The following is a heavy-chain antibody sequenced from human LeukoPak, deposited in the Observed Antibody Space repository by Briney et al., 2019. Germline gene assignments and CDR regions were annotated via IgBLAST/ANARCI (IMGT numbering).Heavy chain of an antibody. V-gene: IGHV3-21*01. D-gene: IGHD3-10*01. CDR3: ARVRGAYYYA. Sequence: PGGSLRLSCAASGFTLSSYWMNWVRQAPGKGLEWVSSISSSSSYIYYADSVKGRFTISRDNAKNSLYLQMNSLRAEDTAVYYCARVRGAYYYASGQGTLVTVSS. J-gene: IGHJ5*02. CDR1: GFTLSSYW. CDR2: ISSSSSYI.